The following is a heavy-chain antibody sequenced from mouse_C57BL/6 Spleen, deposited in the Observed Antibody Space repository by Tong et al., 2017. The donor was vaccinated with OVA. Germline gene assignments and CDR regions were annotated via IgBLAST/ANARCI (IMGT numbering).Heavy chain of an antibody. CDR3: ASMVTTSFDY. Sequence: VQLQQSGAELAKPGASVKMSCKASGYTFTSYWMHWVKQRPGQGLEWIGYINPSTGYTEYNQKFKDKAILTADKSSSTAYMQLSSLTSEDSAVYYCASMVTTSFDYWGQGTTLTVSS. D-gene: IGHD2-1*01. CDR1: GYTFTSYW. J-gene: IGHJ2*01. CDR2: INPSTGYT. V-gene: IGHV1-7*01.